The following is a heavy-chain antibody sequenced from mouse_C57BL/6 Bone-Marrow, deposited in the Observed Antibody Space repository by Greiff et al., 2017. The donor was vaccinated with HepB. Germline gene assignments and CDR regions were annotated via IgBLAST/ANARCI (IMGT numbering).Heavy chain of an antibody. V-gene: IGHV1-15*01. CDR1: GYTFTDYE. CDR3: TSLLVARDY. J-gene: IGHJ2*01. Sequence: VQLQESGAELVGPGASVTLSCKASGYTFTDYEMHWVKQTPVHGLEWIGALDPETGGTAYNQKFKGKAILTADKSSSTAYMELRSLTSEDSAVYYCTSLLVARDYWGQGTTLTVSS. D-gene: IGHD1-1*01. CDR2: LDPETGGT.